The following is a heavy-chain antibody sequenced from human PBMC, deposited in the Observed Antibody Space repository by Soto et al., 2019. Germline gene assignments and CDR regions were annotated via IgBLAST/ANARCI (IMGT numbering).Heavy chain of an antibody. J-gene: IGHJ6*03. CDR2: VSFDGYNK. CDR3: AKDSVVGIPLYHYYYYMDV. D-gene: IGHD2-2*02. V-gene: IGHV3-30*18. Sequence: GGSLRLSCAASGFPFSTYAMHWVRQAPGKGLEWVAVVSFDGYNKYYGDSVKGRFTISRDNPKNTLYLQMDSLRPEDTAVYFCAKDSVVGIPLYHYYYYMDVWGKGTAVTVSS. CDR1: GFPFSTYA.